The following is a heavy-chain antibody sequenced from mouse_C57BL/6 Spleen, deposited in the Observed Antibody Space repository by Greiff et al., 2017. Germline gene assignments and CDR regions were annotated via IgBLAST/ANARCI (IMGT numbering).Heavy chain of an antibody. V-gene: IGHV1-64*01. Sequence: QVHVKQPGAELVKPGASVKLSCKASGYTFTSYWMHWVKQRPGQGLEWIGMIHPNSGSTNYNEKFKSKATLTVDKSSSTAYMQLSSLTSEDSAVYYCARGGIPYPRYFDVWGTGTTVTVSS. CDR2: IHPNSGST. CDR1: GYTFTSYW. CDR3: ARGGIPYPRYFDV. J-gene: IGHJ1*03.